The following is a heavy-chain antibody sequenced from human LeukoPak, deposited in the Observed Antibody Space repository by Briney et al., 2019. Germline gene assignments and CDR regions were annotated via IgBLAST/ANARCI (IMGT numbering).Heavy chain of an antibody. CDR3: TTDRATYYDILTGYILEWFDP. CDR1: GFTLSDHY. J-gene: IGHJ5*02. V-gene: IGHV3-15*01. Sequence: PGGSLRLSCGASGFTLSDHYMDWVRQAPGKGLEWVGRIKSKTDGRTTDYAAPVKGRFTISRDDSKNTLYLQMNSLKTEDTAVYYCTTDRATYYDILTGYILEWFDPWGQGTLVTVSS. D-gene: IGHD3-9*01. CDR2: IKSKTDGRTT.